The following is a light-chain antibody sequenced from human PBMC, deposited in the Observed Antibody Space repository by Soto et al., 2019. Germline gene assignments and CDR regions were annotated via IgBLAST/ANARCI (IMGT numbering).Light chain of an antibody. CDR1: QTLNNY. CDR3: RQRFRPLLT. Sequence: DIQMTQSPSSVSASVGDRVNIPCRASQTLNNYLTWFQQKPGKAPKALIYAASTLQRGVPSRFSGSESWAEFTLTISSLQPEDFATYYCRQRFRPLLTFGGGTKVDIK. J-gene: IGKJ4*02. V-gene: IGKV1-39*01. CDR2: AAS.